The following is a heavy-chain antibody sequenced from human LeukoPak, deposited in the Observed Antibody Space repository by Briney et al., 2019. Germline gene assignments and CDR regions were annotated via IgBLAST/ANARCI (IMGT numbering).Heavy chain of an antibody. CDR2: IYTSGST. Sequence: PSETLSLTCTVSGGSISSSSYYWSWIRQPAGKGLEWIGRIYTSGSTNYNPSLKSRVTISVDTSKNQFSLKLSSVTAADTAVYYCAREEWLAFDYWGQGTLVTVSS. D-gene: IGHD6-19*01. V-gene: IGHV4-61*02. CDR3: AREEWLAFDY. J-gene: IGHJ4*02. CDR1: GGSISSSSYY.